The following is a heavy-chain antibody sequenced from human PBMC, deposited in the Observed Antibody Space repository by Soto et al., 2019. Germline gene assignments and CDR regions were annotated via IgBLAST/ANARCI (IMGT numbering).Heavy chain of an antibody. CDR1: GGTLSSFINYP. CDR3: ARRDTSGFLRYFDN. CDR2: IVPNVGTV. J-gene: IGHJ4*02. Sequence: QMQLVQSGAEVKKPGSSVKVSCKASGGTLSSFINYPINWVRQAPGQGLEWMGGIVPNVGTVNYAQKFQGRVTINEDKSTGTAYMEVSRLRSEDTALYYCARRDTSGFLRYFDNWGQGTLVTVSS. V-gene: IGHV1-69*06. D-gene: IGHD3-3*01.